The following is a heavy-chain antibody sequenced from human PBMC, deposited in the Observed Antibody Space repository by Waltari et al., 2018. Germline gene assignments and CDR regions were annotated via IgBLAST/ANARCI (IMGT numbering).Heavy chain of an antibody. D-gene: IGHD6-13*01. CDR1: GGTFSSYA. CDR3: ARAGVAAAPLYFDY. Sequence: QVQLVQSGAEVKKPGSSVKVSCKASGGTFSSYANSWLRKAPGQGLEWMGGIIPIVGTANYVQKFQGRVTITTDESTSTAYMELSSLRSEDTAVYYCARAGVAAAPLYFDYWGQGTLVTVSS. CDR2: IIPIVGTA. V-gene: IGHV1-69*05. J-gene: IGHJ4*02.